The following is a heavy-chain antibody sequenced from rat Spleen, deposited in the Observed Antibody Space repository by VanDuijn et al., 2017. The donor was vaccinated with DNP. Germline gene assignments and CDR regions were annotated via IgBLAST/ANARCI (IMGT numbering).Heavy chain of an antibody. CDR3: ATEAPAGY. CDR2: ISTGGGST. J-gene: IGHJ2*01. V-gene: IGHV5-27*01. CDR1: GFTFSNYY. Sequence: EVQLVESGGGPVQPGRSLKLSCAVSGFTFSNYYMAWVRQAPTKGLEWVAFISTGGGSTYYRDPVKGRFTISRDNAKSTLYLQMDSLRSEDTATYYCATEAPAGYWGQGVMVTVSS.